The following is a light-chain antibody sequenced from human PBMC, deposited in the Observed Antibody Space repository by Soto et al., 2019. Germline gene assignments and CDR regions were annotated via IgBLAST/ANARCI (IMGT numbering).Light chain of an antibody. V-gene: IGKV3-15*01. Sequence: IVMTQSPATLSVSPGERANLSCRASQSVGTKLAWYQQTPGQAPRLLIYGASNRATGVPARISGSVSGTEFTLTIASLQSEDFAVYYCQQYSSWLWTFGHVTKADIK. CDR3: QQYSSWLWT. CDR1: QSVGTK. J-gene: IGKJ1*01. CDR2: GAS.